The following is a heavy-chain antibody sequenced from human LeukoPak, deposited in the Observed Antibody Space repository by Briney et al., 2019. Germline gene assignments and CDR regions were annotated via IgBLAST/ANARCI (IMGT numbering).Heavy chain of an antibody. Sequence: SETLSLTCTVSGGSISSSSYYWGWIRQPPGKGLEWIGSIYYSGSTYYNPSLKSRVTISVDTSKNQFSLKLSSVTAADTAVYYCARARGGFTIFGFWGQGTLVTVSS. CDR3: ARARGGFTIFGF. CDR2: IYYSGST. J-gene: IGHJ4*02. D-gene: IGHD3-3*01. V-gene: IGHV4-39*07. CDR1: GGSISSSSYY.